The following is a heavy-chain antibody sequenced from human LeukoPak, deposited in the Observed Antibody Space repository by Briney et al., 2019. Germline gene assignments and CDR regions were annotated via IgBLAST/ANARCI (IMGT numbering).Heavy chain of an antibody. Sequence: SETLSLTCTVSGGSISSSSYYWGWIRQPPGKGLEWIGSIYYSGSTYYNPSLKSRVTISVDTSKNQFSLKLSSVTAADTAVYYCAREGGYCSGGSCYDYYYMDVWGKGTTVTVSS. CDR2: IYYSGST. J-gene: IGHJ6*03. D-gene: IGHD2-15*01. CDR3: AREGGYCSGGSCYDYYYMDV. V-gene: IGHV4-39*07. CDR1: GGSISSSSYY.